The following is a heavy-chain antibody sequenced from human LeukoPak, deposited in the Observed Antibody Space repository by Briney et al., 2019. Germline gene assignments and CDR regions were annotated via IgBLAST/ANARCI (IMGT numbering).Heavy chain of an antibody. V-gene: IGHV3-48*03. CDR3: AKRGGGSYRARYYYGMDV. CDR1: GFTFSTYE. CDR2: IDSSGSTI. D-gene: IGHD1-26*01. J-gene: IGHJ6*02. Sequence: PGGSLRLSCAASGFTFSTYEMNWVRQAPGKGLEWVSYIDSSGSTIYYADSVKGRFTISRDNAKNSLYVQMNSLRSDDTAVYYCAKRGGGSYRARYYYGMDVWGQGTTVTVSS.